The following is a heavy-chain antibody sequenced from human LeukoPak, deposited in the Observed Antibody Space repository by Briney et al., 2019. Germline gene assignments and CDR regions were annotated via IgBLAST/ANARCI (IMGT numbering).Heavy chain of an antibody. Sequence: ASVKVSCKASRYTFTSYYVHSVRQAPGQGLEWMGIINPSGGSTSYAQKFQGRVTMTRDTSTSTVYMELSSLRSEDTAVYYCARIAAGTTGGDYWGQGTLVTVSS. D-gene: IGHD6-13*01. J-gene: IGHJ4*02. V-gene: IGHV1-46*01. CDR2: INPSGGST. CDR1: RYTFTSYY. CDR3: ARIAAGTTGGDY.